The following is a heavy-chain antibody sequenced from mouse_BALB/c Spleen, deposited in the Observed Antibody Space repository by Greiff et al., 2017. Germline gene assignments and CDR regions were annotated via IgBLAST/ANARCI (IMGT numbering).Heavy chain of an antibody. J-gene: IGHJ2*01. Sequence: EVQLVESGGDLVKPGGSLKLSCAASGFTFSSYGMSWVRQTPDKRLEWVATISSGGSYTYYPDSVKGRFTISRDNAKNTLYLQMSSLKSEDTAMYYCARPDHFDYWGQGTTLTVSS. CDR2: ISSGGSYT. V-gene: IGHV5-6*01. CDR3: ARPDHFDY. CDR1: GFTFSSYG.